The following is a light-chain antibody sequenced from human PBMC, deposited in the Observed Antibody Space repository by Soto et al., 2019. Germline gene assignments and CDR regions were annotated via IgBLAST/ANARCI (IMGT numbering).Light chain of an antibody. V-gene: IGLV2-11*01. Sequence: QSALAQPRSVSGSPGQLLTISCTGTSSDVDDYRYVSWYQQYPGKAPKLVIYDGTKRPPGVPDRFSGSNSGNTASLTISGLQAEDEADYYCCSYVTTPEIFGTGTMVTVL. CDR1: SSDVDDYRY. CDR2: DGT. J-gene: IGLJ1*01. CDR3: CSYVTTPEI.